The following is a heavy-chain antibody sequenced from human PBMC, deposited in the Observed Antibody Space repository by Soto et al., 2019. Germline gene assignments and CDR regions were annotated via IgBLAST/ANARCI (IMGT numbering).Heavy chain of an antibody. J-gene: IGHJ5*02. V-gene: IGHV4-31*03. CDR2: FYSSGSI. CDR3: ARMYSSGSGWFHP. CDR1: GYSITVGGYY. Sequence: NPSETLSLTCFVSGYSITVGGYYWSWIRHHPGKGLEWIGSFYSSGSIIYNPSLRSRVSISGDTSSNQFSMSLTSVTAADTARYYCARMYSSGSGWFHPWGQGTLVTVSS. D-gene: IGHD6-19*01.